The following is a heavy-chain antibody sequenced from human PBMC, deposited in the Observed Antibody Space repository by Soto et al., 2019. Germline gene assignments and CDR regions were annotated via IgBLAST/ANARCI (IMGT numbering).Heavy chain of an antibody. D-gene: IGHD5-18*01. CDR2: IKQDGTEK. CDR3: ARGDTPMITGMDSFDI. V-gene: IGHV3-7*01. Sequence: GGSLRLSCAASGFTFSRYWMNWVRQAPGKGLEWVANIKQDGTEKNYVDSVKGRFTTSRDNARKSLYLQMDSLRAEDTAVYFCARGDTPMITGMDSFDIWGQGTMVTVSS. CDR1: GFTFSRYW. J-gene: IGHJ3*02.